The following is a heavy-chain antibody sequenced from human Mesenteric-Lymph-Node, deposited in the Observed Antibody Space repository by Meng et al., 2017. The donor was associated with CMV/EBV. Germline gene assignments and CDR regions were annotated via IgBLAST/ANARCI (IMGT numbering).Heavy chain of an antibody. Sequence: EVELVESGGGLVKPGGSLRLSCAASGGTFSSYRMTWVSQAPGKGLEWVSSISRSSSYIYYAESVKGRFTISRDNAKNSLYLRMNSLRAEDTAVYYCARGTPLLRWGQGTLVTVSS. CDR2: ISRSSSYI. CDR1: GGTFSSYR. V-gene: IGHV3-21*01. J-gene: IGHJ4*02. D-gene: IGHD3-22*01. CDR3: ARGTPLLR.